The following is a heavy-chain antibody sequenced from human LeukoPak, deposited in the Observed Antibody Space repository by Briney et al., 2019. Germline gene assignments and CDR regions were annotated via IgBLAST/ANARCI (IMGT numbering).Heavy chain of an antibody. D-gene: IGHD6-6*01. Sequence: GGSLRLSCAASGFTFSSYSMNWVRQAPGKGLEWVSSISGSSGSTYYADSVKGRFTISRDNSKNTLYLQMNSLRAEDTAVYYCALHTSSSDHYYYYGMDVWGRGTTVTVSS. J-gene: IGHJ6*02. CDR2: ISGSSGST. V-gene: IGHV3-23*01. CDR3: ALHTSSSDHYYYYGMDV. CDR1: GFTFSSYS.